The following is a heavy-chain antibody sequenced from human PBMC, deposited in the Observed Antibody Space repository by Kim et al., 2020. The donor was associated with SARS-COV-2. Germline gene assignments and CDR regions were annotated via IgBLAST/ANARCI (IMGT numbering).Heavy chain of an antibody. CDR3: AGGYYYYYGMDV. V-gene: IGHV3-33*01. Sequence: YYADSVKGRFTISRDNSKNTLYLQVNSLRAEDTAVYYCAGGYYYYYGMDVWGQGITVTVSS. J-gene: IGHJ6*02. D-gene: IGHD2-15*01.